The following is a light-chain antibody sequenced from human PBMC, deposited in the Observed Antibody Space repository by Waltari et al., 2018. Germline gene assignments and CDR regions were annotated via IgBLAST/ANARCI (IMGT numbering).Light chain of an antibody. CDR1: NSDGGAYNC. Sequence: QSVLTQPPSATGSPGQSVTISCTGTNSDGGAYNCAPWYQQPPGKVPKLLIYEVTKRPSGVPDRFSGSKSGNTASLTVSGLQADDEADYYCSSYAHNNHFVFGTGTKVTVL. J-gene: IGLJ1*01. CDR3: SSYAHNNHFV. CDR2: EVT. V-gene: IGLV2-8*01.